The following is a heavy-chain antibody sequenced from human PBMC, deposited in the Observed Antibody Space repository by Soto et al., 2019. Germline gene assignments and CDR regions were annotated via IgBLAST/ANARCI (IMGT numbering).Heavy chain of an antibody. V-gene: IGHV3-23*01. Sequence: PGGSLRLSCAASGFNFDAYAMSWVRQAPGKGLEWVSAVTATAESAYYTDSVRGRFIITRDNSDNMLYLQMSSPRVEDTAIYFCARGRYHDSPQDLWGRGTQVTVSS. D-gene: IGHD3-16*02. CDR2: VTATAESA. CDR3: ARGRYHDSPQDL. J-gene: IGHJ5*02. CDR1: GFNFDAYA.